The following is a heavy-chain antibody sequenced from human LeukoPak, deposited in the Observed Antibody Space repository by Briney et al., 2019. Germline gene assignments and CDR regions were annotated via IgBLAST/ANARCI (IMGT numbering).Heavy chain of an antibody. CDR2: IWYDGSNK. CDR3: AREGDGYNYPSDY. CDR1: GFTFSSYG. J-gene: IGHJ4*02. Sequence: QPGRSLRLSCAASGFTFSSYGMHWVRRAPGKGLEWVAVIWYDGSNKYYADSVKGRFTISRDNSKNTLYLQMNSLRAEDTAVYYCAREGDGYNYPSDYWGQGTLVTVSS. V-gene: IGHV3-33*01. D-gene: IGHD5-24*01.